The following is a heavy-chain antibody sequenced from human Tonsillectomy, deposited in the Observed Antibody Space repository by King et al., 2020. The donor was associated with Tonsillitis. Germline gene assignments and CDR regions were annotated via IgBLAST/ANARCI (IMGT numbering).Heavy chain of an antibody. V-gene: IGHV3-30-3*01. CDR3: ASVDCSSTSCYDN. CDR1: GFTFSSYA. Sequence: VQLVESGGGVVQPGRSLRLSCAASGFTFSSYAMHWVRQAPGKGLEWVAVISYDGSNEYYADSVKGRFTISRDNSKNTLYLQMNSLRAEDTAVYYCASVDCSSTSCYDNWGQGTLVTVSS. D-gene: IGHD2-2*01. J-gene: IGHJ4*02. CDR2: ISYDGSNE.